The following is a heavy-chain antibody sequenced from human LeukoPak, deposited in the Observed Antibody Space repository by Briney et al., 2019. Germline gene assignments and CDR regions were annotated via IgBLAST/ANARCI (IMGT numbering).Heavy chain of an antibody. CDR1: GYTFTSYA. V-gene: IGHV7-4-1*02. Sequence: ASVKVSCKASGYTFTSYAMNWVRQAPGQGLEWMGWINTNTGNPTYAQGFTGRFVFSLDTSVSTAYLQISSLKAEDTAVYYCARAPDIIAARWYYFDYWGQGTLVTVSS. J-gene: IGHJ4*02. CDR3: ARAPDIIAARWYYFDY. D-gene: IGHD6-6*01. CDR2: INTNTGNP.